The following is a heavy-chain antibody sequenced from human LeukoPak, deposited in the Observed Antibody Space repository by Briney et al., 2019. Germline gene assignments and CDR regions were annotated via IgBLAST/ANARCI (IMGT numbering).Heavy chain of an antibody. V-gene: IGHV1-69*05. Sequence: SVKVSCKATGGTFSSYAISWVRQAPGQGLEWMGGIIPIFGTANYAQKFQGRVMITTDESTSTAYMELSSLRSEDTAVYYCAREVSYYFDYWGQGTLVTVSS. CDR1: GGTFSSYA. J-gene: IGHJ4*02. CDR3: AREVSYYFDY. CDR2: IIPIFGTA.